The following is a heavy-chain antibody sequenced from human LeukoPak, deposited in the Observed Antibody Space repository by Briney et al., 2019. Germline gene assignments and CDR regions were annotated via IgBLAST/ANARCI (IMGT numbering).Heavy chain of an antibody. J-gene: IGHJ4*02. CDR2: ISWNGGST. CDR3: ARDGTGYSSGWYRDY. D-gene: IGHD6-19*01. CDR1: GFTFDDYA. Sequence: GGSLRLSCAASGFTFDDYALSWVRQAPGKGLEWVSGISWNGGSTAYADSLKGRFTISRDKAKNSLYLQMNRLRVEDPALYYCARDGTGYSSGWYRDYWGQGTVVTVST. V-gene: IGHV3-20*04.